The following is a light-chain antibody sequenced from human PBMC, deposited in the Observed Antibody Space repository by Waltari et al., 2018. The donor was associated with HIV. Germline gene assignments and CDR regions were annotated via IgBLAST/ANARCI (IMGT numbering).Light chain of an antibody. J-gene: IGKJ3*01. CDR3: QQYGSSPLFT. CDR2: GAS. CDR1: QSVGSHY. Sequence: EIVLTQSPGTLSLSPGERATLSCRASQSVGSHYLAWYQQKPGQAPRRLIYGASSRATGIPDRFSGSGSGKDFTLTISRLEPEDFAVYYCQQYGSSPLFTFGPGTKVDIK. V-gene: IGKV3-20*01.